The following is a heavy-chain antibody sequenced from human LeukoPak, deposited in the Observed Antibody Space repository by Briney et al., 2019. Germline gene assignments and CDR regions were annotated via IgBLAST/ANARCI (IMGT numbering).Heavy chain of an antibody. V-gene: IGHV3-23*01. CDR3: AKGPTAAFDY. CDR1: GFTFSSYA. Sequence: GGSLRLSCAASGFTFSSYAMSWVRQAPGKGLEWVSALRGSGGSTYYADSVRGRFTISRDNSKNTLYLQMNSLRAEDTAVYYCAKGPTAAFDYWGQGTLVTVSS. D-gene: IGHD4-17*01. J-gene: IGHJ4*02. CDR2: LRGSGGST.